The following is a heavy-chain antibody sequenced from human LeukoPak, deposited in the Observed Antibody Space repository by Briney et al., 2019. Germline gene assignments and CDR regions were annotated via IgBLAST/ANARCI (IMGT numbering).Heavy chain of an antibody. CDR3: ATIFSSGWVKIDY. D-gene: IGHD6-19*01. Sequence: PGGSLRHSCAASGFTFSSYGMHWVRQAPGKGLEWVAVISYDGSNKYYADSVKGRFTISRDNSKNTLYLQMNSLRAEDTAVYYCATIFSSGWVKIDYWGQGTLVTVSS. CDR1: GFTFSSYG. CDR2: ISYDGSNK. J-gene: IGHJ4*02. V-gene: IGHV3-30*03.